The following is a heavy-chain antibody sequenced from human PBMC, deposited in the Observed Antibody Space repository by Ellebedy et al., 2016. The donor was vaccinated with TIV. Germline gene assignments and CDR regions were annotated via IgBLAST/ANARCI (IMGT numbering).Heavy chain of an antibody. J-gene: IGHJ3*02. Sequence: GESLKISCAASGFTFSDYYMSWIRQAPGKGLEWVSYISSSGSTIYYADSVKGRFTISRDNAKNSLYLQMNSLRAEDTAVYYCALSSSYDAFDIWGQGTMVTVSS. V-gene: IGHV3-11*01. CDR2: ISSSGSTI. CDR3: ALSSSYDAFDI. CDR1: GFTFSDYY.